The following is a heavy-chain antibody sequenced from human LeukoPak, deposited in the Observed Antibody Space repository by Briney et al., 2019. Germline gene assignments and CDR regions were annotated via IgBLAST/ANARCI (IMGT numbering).Heavy chain of an antibody. CDR3: ARGDGRRLLRFLEWLFDYFDY. CDR2: INPNSGGT. CDR1: GYTFTSFD. J-gene: IGHJ4*02. D-gene: IGHD3-3*01. V-gene: IGHV1-2*02. Sequence: ASVKVSCKASGYTFTSFDINWVRQATGQGLEWMGWINPNSGGTNYAQKFQGRVTMTRDTSISTAYMELSRLRSDDTAVYYCARGDGRRLLRFLEWLFDYFDYWGQGTLVTVSS.